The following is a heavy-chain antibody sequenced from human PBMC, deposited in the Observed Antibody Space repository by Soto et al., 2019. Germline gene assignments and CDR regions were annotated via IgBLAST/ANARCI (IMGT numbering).Heavy chain of an antibody. CDR3: ARVGITIFGVVIEWFDP. V-gene: IGHV1-18*01. CDR2: ISAYNGNT. CDR1: GYTFTSYG. J-gene: IGHJ5*02. Sequence: ASVKVSCKASGYTFTSYGISWVRQAPGQGLEWMGWISAYNGNTNYAQKLQGRVTMTTDTSTSTAYMELRSLRSDDTAVYYCARVGITIFGVVIEWFDPWGQGTLVTVSS. D-gene: IGHD3-3*01.